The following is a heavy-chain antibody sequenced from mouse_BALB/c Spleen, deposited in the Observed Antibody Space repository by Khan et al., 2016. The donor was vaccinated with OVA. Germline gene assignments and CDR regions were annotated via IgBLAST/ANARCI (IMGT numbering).Heavy chain of an antibody. V-gene: IGHV1S132*01. J-gene: IGHJ2*01. D-gene: IGHD2-14*01. Sequence: VQLQESGAELVRPGASVKLSCKTSGYIFTNYWIHWVKQRSGQGLEWIARIYPGTDNTYYNEKIKDKVTLTVDKSYSTAYMKLSSLKSEDSAVYFGAREEAVYDCDYGGQGTTLTVSS. CDR3: AREEAVYDCDY. CDR2: IYPGTDNT. CDR1: GYIFTNYW.